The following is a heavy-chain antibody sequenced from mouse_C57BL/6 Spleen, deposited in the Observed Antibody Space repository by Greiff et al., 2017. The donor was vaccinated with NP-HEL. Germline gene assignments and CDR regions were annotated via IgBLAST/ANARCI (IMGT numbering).Heavy chain of an antibody. CDR2: ISYDGSN. J-gene: IGHJ2*01. Sequence: EVQLQQSGPGLVKPSQSLSLTCSVTGYSITSGYYWNWIRQFPGNKLEWMGYISYDGSNNYNPSLKNRISITRDTSKNQFFLKLNSVTTEDTATYYCARDGSSYRYFDYWGQGTTLTVSS. CDR3: ARDGSSYRYFDY. D-gene: IGHD1-1*01. CDR1: GYSITSGYY. V-gene: IGHV3-6*01.